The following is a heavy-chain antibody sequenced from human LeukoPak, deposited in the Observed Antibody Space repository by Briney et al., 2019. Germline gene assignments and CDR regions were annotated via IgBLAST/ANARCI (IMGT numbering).Heavy chain of an antibody. CDR1: GFTFSSYA. J-gene: IGHJ4*02. V-gene: IGHV3-23*01. CDR2: ISGSGGST. D-gene: IGHD4-17*01. Sequence: GGSLRLSCAASGFTFSSYAMSWVRQAPGNGLEWVSAISGSGGSTYYADSVKGRFTISRDNSKNTLYLQMNSLRAEDTAVYYCAKDRHGDHGYFDYWGQGTLVTVSS. CDR3: AKDRHGDHGYFDY.